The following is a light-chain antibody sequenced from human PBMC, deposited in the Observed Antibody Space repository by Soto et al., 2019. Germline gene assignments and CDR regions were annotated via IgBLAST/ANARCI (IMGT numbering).Light chain of an antibody. V-gene: IGKV3-15*01. Sequence: EIVLTQSPATLSETQGERATLSCKASQSVGTNLTWYQQKPGQTPRLLVYGASTRATAFPARFSGSGSGTEFTLTISSLQSEDFAVYYCLQYNNWPLTFGGGTKV. J-gene: IGKJ4*01. CDR1: QSVGTN. CDR3: LQYNNWPLT. CDR2: GAS.